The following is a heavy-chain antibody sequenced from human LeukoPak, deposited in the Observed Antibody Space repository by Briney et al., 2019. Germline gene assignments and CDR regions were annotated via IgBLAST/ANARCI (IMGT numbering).Heavy chain of an antibody. J-gene: IGHJ4*02. D-gene: IGHD2-15*01. CDR2: ISYDGSNK. CDR1: GFTFSSYG. CDR3: AKDGEGCGSCYYY. Sequence: GGSLRLSCAASGFTFSSYGMHGVRQAPGKGLEWVAVISYDGSNKYYADSVKGRFTISRDNSKNTLYLQMNSLRAEDTAVYYCAKDGEGCGSCYYYWGQGTLVTVSS. V-gene: IGHV3-30*18.